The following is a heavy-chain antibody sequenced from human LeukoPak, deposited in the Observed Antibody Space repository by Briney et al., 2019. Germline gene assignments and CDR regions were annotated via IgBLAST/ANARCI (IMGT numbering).Heavy chain of an antibody. CDR3: ARDQGLLVVAGRFGY. CDR2: ISSSNSYI. Sequence: PGGSLRLSCAASGFTFSSYSMNWVRQASGKGLEWVSSISSSNSYIYNADSVKGRFTISRDNAKHSLYLQMNSLRAEDTAVYYCARDQGLLVVAGRFGYWGQGTLVTVSS. CDR1: GFTFSSYS. J-gene: IGHJ4*02. D-gene: IGHD6-19*01. V-gene: IGHV3-21*01.